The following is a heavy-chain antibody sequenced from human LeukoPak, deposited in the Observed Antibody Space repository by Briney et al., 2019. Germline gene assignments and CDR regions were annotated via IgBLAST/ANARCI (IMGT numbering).Heavy chain of an antibody. D-gene: IGHD3-9*01. CDR2: IYYSGST. CDR1: GGSISSYY. Sequence: SETLSLTCTVSGGSISSYYWSWIRQPPGKGLEGIGYIYYSGSTNYNPSLKSRVTISVDTSKNQFSLKLSSVTAADTAVYYCARDKADYDILTGYSYYFDYWGQGTLVTVSS. V-gene: IGHV4-59*01. J-gene: IGHJ4*02. CDR3: ARDKADYDILTGYSYYFDY.